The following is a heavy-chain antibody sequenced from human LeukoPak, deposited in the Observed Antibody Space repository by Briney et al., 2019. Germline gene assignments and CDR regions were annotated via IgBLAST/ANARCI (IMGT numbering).Heavy chain of an antibody. CDR1: GNSVSGNSVV. CDR2: TYYKSKWNY. J-gene: IGHJ4*02. V-gene: IGHV6-1*01. Sequence: SQTLSLTCAIPGNSVSGNSVVWNWIRQSPSRGLEWLGRTYYKSKWNYNYAVSVKSRMTINPDTSKNQISLHLNSVTPEDTAVYYCARGDQAFDYWGQGTLVTVSS. CDR3: ARGDQAFDY.